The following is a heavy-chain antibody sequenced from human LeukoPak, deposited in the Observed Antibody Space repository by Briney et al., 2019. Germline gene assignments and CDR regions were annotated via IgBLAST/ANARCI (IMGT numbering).Heavy chain of an antibody. J-gene: IGHJ4*02. V-gene: IGHV4-59*01. Sequence: SETLSLTCTVSGVSISSYYWSWIRQPPGKGLEWMGYIYYSGSTNYNPSFKSRVTISVDTSKNQFSLKLSSVTAADTAVYYCARAYGSGSYWFDYWGQGTLGTVSS. CDR2: IYYSGST. CDR3: ARAYGSGSYWFDY. D-gene: IGHD3-10*01. CDR1: GVSISSYY.